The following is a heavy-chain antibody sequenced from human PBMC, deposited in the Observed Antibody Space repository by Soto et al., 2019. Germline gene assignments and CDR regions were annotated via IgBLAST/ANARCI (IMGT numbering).Heavy chain of an antibody. V-gene: IGHV1-8*01. CDR1: GYTFTSYD. D-gene: IGHD4-17*01. J-gene: IGHJ4*02. CDR3: ARGPTFYGDYENFFDY. Sequence: ASVKVSCKASGYTFTSYDINWVRQATGQGLEWMGWMNPNSGNTGYAQKFQGRVTMTRNTSISTAYMELSSLRSEDTAVYYCARGPTFYGDYENFFDYWGQGTLVTVSS. CDR2: MNPNSGNT.